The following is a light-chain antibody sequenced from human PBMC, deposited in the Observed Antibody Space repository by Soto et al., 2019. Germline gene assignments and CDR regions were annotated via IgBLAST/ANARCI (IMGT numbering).Light chain of an antibody. CDR3: QVWDTSSDHPV. Sequence: SYELTQPPSVSVGPGQTASISCGGNNIGIKDVYWYQQQPGQAPVLVIYDNRDRPSGIPERFSGSNSGNTATLTISRVEAGDEADYYCQVWDTSSDHPVFGGGTKLTVL. CDR1: NIGIKD. CDR2: DNR. J-gene: IGLJ2*01. V-gene: IGLV3-21*01.